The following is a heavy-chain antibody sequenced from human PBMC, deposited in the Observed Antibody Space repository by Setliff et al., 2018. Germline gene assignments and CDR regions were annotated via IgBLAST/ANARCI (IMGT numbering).Heavy chain of an antibody. V-gene: IGHV3-66*02. J-gene: IGHJ4*02. CDR1: GFTVSKNY. CDR2: LYSAGST. CDR3: ASDPRGYDFDY. D-gene: IGHD6-25*01. Sequence: GGSLRLSCAASGFTVSKNYLSWVRQAPGKGLEWISSLYSAGSTYYADSVKGRFTISRDNSKNTLDLQMNSLRVEDTAVYYCASDPRGYDFDYWGQGTLVTVSS.